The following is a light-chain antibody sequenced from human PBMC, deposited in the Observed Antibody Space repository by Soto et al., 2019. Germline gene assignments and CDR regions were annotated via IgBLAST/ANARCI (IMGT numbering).Light chain of an antibody. CDR1: QGISNY. V-gene: IGKV1-27*01. CDR3: QKYNNAPRT. J-gene: IGKJ1*01. Sequence: DIQMTQSPSSLSASVGDTVTITCRASQGISNYLAWYQQKPGLVPNLLIYAASTLQSGVPSRFSGSGSGTDFPLTISSLRPEDVATYYCQKYNNAPRTFGQGTKVEI. CDR2: AAS.